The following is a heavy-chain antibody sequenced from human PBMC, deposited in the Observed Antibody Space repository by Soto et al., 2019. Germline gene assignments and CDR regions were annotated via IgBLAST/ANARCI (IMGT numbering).Heavy chain of an antibody. CDR1: GYTLTSCY. V-gene: IGHV1-46*01. J-gene: IGHJ6*02. CDR2: INPSGGST. CDR3: ARDRGYDHYGYSYGPTPGYYYYGMDV. D-gene: IGHD5-18*01. Sequence: GASVKLSCKASGYTLTSCYMRWVRQAPGQGLEWMGIINPSGGSTSYAQKFQGRVTMTRDTSTSTVYMELSSLRSEDTAVYYCARDRGYDHYGYSYGPTPGYYYYGMDVWGQGTTVTVSS.